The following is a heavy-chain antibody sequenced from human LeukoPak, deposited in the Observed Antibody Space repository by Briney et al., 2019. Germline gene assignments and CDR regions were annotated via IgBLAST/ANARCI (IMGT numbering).Heavy chain of an antibody. CDR3: AKTPRNWNYPNWFDP. CDR2: ISYDGSNK. CDR1: GFTLSSYG. Sequence: GRSLRLSCAASGFTLSSYGMHWVRQAPGKGLEWVAVISYDGSNKYYADSVKGRFTISRDNSKNTLYLQMNSLRAEDTAVYYCAKTPRNWNYPNWFDPWGQGTLVTVSS. D-gene: IGHD1-7*01. J-gene: IGHJ5*02. V-gene: IGHV3-30*18.